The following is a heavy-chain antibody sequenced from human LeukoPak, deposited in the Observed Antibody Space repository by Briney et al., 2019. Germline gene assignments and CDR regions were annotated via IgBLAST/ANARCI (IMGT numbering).Heavy chain of an antibody. CDR1: GYTFTSYD. J-gene: IGHJ6*02. CDR3: ARNPSYYYGMDV. Sequence: ASVKVSCKASGYTFTSYDINWVRQATGQGLEWMGWMNPNSGNTGYAQKFQGRVTMTRNTSISTACMELSSLRSEDTAVYYCARNPSYYYGMDVWGQGTTVTVSS. V-gene: IGHV1-8*01. CDR2: MNPNSGNT.